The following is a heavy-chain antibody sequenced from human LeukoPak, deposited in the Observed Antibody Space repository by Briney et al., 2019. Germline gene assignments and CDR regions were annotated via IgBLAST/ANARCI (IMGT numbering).Heavy chain of an antibody. CDR2: ISYDGSTK. CDR1: GFTFSTYA. V-gene: IGHV3-30*04. D-gene: IGHD6-13*01. Sequence: GRSLRLSCAASGFTFSTYAIHWVRQAPGKGLEWVAVISYDGSTKHYVDSVKGRFTISRDNSKSTLYLQMNSLRAEDTAVYYCARDGVAAAGNFNSDYWGQGTLVTVSS. CDR3: ARDGVAAAGNFNSDY. J-gene: IGHJ4*02.